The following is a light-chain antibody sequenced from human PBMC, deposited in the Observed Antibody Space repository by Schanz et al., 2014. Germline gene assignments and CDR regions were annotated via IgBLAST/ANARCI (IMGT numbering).Light chain of an antibody. V-gene: IGLV1-40*01. J-gene: IGLJ2*01. CDR2: GNS. CDR1: SSNIGAGYD. Sequence: QSVLTQPPSVSGAPGQRVTISCTGSSSNIGAGYDVHWYQQLPGTAPKFLIYGNSNRPSGVPDRFSGSKSGTSASLAISGLQSDDEANYYCATWDDSLSALVFGGGTKLTVL. CDR3: ATWDDSLSALV.